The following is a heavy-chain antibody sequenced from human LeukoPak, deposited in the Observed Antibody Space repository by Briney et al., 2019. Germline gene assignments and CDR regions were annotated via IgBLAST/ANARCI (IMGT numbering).Heavy chain of an antibody. Sequence: GGSLRLSCAASGFTFSSYSMNWVRQAPGKGLEWVSFISSSSSTIYADSVKGRFTISRDNAKNSLYLQMNSLRAEDTAVYYCARDLRISTVTSPSFDYWGQGTLVTVSS. CDR1: GFTFSSYS. D-gene: IGHD4-17*01. V-gene: IGHV3-48*04. CDR3: ARDLRISTVTSPSFDY. J-gene: IGHJ4*02. CDR2: ISSSSSTI.